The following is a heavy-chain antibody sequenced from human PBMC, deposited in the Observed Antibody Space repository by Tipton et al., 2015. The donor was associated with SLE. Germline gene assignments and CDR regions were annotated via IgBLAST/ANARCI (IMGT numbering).Heavy chain of an antibody. Sequence: GLVKPSETLSLTCSVSGGSISSHYWSWIRQPPGKGLEWIGYIYYSGSTTYNPSLKSRVTISVDTSKKQFSLKLTSVTAADTAVYYCATSITAIDFWGQGTMVTVSS. J-gene: IGHJ4*02. V-gene: IGHV4-59*11. D-gene: IGHD1-20*01. CDR1: GGSISSHY. CDR3: ATSITAIDF. CDR2: IYYSGST.